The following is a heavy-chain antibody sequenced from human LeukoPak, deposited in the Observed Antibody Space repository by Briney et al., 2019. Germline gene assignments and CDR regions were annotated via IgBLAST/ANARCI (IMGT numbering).Heavy chain of an antibody. CDR2: IIPIFGTA. Sequence: SVKVSCKASGGTFSSYAISWVRQAPGQGLEWMGGIIPIFGTANYAQKFQGRVTITADESTSTAYMELSSLRSEDTAVYYCSRGSAMVTTYRGGNWFDPWGQGTLVTVSS. V-gene: IGHV1-69*01. D-gene: IGHD5-18*01. CDR3: SRGSAMVTTYRGGNWFDP. J-gene: IGHJ5*02. CDR1: GGTFSSYA.